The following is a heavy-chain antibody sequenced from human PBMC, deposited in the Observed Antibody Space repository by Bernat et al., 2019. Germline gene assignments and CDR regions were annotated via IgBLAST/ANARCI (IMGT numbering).Heavy chain of an antibody. CDR1: GYPISSGYY. V-gene: IGHV4-38-2*01. CDR3: AVYYGSGNYYAHYYYYMDV. J-gene: IGHJ6*03. CDR2: IFHSGPI. Sequence: QVRLQESGPGLVKPSETLSLTCAVSGYPISSGYYWGWIRQPPGKGLEWIASIFHSGPIYYNPSLKSRVTISVDTSKNQFSLKLTSVTAVDTAVYYCAVYYGSGNYYAHYYYYMDVWGKGTTVTVSS. D-gene: IGHD3-10*01.